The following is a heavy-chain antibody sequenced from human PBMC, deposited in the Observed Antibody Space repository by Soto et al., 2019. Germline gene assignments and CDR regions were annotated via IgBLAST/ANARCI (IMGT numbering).Heavy chain of an antibody. CDR1: GGSVSSGSYY. D-gene: IGHD3-3*01. CDR3: ARGQAFWTGYYRMPYYFDY. V-gene: IGHV4-61*01. CDR2: LYYSGST. J-gene: IGHJ4*02. Sequence: SETLSLTCTVSGGSVSSGSYYWSWIRQPPGKGLEYIGYLYYSGSTNYNPSLKSRVTISVDTPKNQFSLKLTSVTAADTAIYYCARGQAFWTGYYRMPYYFDYWGQGTLVTVSS.